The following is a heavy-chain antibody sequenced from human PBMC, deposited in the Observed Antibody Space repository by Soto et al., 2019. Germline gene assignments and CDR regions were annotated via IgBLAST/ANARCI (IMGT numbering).Heavy chain of an antibody. CDR1: GFTFSSYA. J-gene: IGHJ4*02. Sequence: EVQLLESGGGLVQPGGSLRLSCAASGFTFSSYAMRWVRQAPGKGLEWVSAISGSGGSTYYADSVKGRFTISRDNSKNTLYLQMNSLRAEDTAVYYCAKDRADCSSTSCYEGFTFDYWGQGTLVTVSS. D-gene: IGHD2-2*01. CDR3: AKDRADCSSTSCYEGFTFDY. V-gene: IGHV3-23*01. CDR2: ISGSGGST.